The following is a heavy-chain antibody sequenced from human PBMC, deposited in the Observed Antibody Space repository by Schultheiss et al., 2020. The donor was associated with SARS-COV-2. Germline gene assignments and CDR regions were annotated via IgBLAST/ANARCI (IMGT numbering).Heavy chain of an antibody. CDR3: AREEGTLFPGLRGMDV. V-gene: IGHV3-21*01. CDR1: GFTFSSYS. CDR2: ISSSSSYI. D-gene: IGHD1-14*01. Sequence: GGSLRLSCAASGFTFSSYSMNWVRQAPGKGLEWVSSISSSSSYIYYADSVKARFTISRDNAKNSLYLQMNSLRAEDTAVYYCAREEGTLFPGLRGMDVWGQGTTVTVSS. J-gene: IGHJ6*02.